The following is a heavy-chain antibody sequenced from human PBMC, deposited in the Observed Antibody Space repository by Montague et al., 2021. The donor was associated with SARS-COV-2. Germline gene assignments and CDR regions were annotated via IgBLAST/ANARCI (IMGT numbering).Heavy chain of an antibody. Sequence: PALVKPTQTLTLICSFSGFSLDTRGAAVAWIRQPPGKALEWVGSIYWNDDKRYSPSLKSRLTITKDTSKNQVVLTMTNMDPVDTATYYCAHRDSGRIAAAGFDYWGQGTLVTVSS. V-gene: IGHV2-5*01. CDR3: AHRDSGRIAAAGFDY. J-gene: IGHJ4*02. D-gene: IGHD6-13*01. CDR2: IYWNDDK. CDR1: GFSLDTRGAA.